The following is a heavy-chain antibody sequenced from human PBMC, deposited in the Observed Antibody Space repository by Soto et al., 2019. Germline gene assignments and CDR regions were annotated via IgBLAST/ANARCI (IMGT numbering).Heavy chain of an antibody. CDR2: LNPSGST. CDR1: GASVSTHD. Sequence: QVQLQESGPRLLRPSETLSLTCTVSGASVSTHDWIWIRQSVGKGLEWIGRLNPSGSTDYHPSLQSRVIMSFDTTKNQCSLKLTSVSAADTAVYYCARGSLPFADLVTTTIYGMDVWGQGTTVTVSS. V-gene: IGHV4-4*07. CDR3: ARGSLPFADLVTTTIYGMDV. D-gene: IGHD2-21*02. J-gene: IGHJ6*02.